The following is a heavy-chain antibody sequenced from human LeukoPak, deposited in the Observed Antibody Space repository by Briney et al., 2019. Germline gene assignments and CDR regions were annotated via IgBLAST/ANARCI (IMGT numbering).Heavy chain of an antibody. V-gene: IGHV1-8*01. CDR2: MSPDSGNT. J-gene: IGHJ4*02. CDR3: ARGPPERSSSDY. CDR1: GYTFTSYD. D-gene: IGHD6-13*01. Sequence: ASVKVSPKASGYTFTSYDINWVRQAPGQGLEWMGWMSPDSGNTGYAQKFQGRVTMTRNTSISTAYMELSSLRSEDTAVYYCARGPPERSSSDYWGQGTMLTVSS.